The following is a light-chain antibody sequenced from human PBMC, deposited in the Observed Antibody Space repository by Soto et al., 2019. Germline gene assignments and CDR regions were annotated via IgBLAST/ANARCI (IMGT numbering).Light chain of an antibody. V-gene: IGKV3-11*01. Sequence: EIVLTQSPATLSLSPGERATLSCRASQSVSSYLAWYQKKPGQAPRLLIYDASNRATGIPARFSGSGSGTDFNLTISRLEPGEFALYYCQQRSSWPLTFGGGTKVEIK. CDR3: QQRSSWPLT. CDR2: DAS. CDR1: QSVSSY. J-gene: IGKJ4*01.